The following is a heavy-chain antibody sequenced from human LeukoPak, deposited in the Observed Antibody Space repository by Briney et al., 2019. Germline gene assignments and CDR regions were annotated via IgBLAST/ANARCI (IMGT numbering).Heavy chain of an antibody. CDR2: INTDGTVT. CDR3: ATKQWLAPPPDS. D-gene: IGHD6-19*01. V-gene: IGHV3-74*01. J-gene: IGHJ4*02. Sequence: GGSLRLSCAVSAFTSSKYWMLWVRQAPGKGLESVSRINTDGTVTTYADSVKGRFTVSRDNADNTMFLQMTSVRDEDTAVYYCATKQWLAPPPDSWGQGTPVTVSS. CDR1: AFTSSKYW.